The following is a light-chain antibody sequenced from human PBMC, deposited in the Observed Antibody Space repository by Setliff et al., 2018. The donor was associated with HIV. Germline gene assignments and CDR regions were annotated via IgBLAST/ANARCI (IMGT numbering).Light chain of an antibody. CDR2: DVS. CDR3: CSYAGSYTXYV. CDR1: SSDVDGYNY. Sequence: QSVLAQPRSVSGCPGQSVTISGTGTSSDVDGYNYVSWYQQHPGKAPKLMIYDVSKRPSGVPDRFSGSKSGNTASLTISXXQAEDEADYYCCSYAGSYTXYVVGTGXKVTVL. J-gene: IGLJ1*01. V-gene: IGLV2-11*01.